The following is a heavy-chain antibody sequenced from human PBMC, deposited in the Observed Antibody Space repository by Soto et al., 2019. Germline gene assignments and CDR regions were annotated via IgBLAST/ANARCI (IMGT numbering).Heavy chain of an antibody. CDR2: INSDGSIT. Sequence: GGSLRLSCAASGFTFSSYWMHWVRQVPEKGLVWVSRINSDGSITNYADAVKGRFTISRDNVKNTLYLQMNSLRAEDTAVYYCVRYPRSVGGSYRPDYWGQGTLVTVSS. V-gene: IGHV3-74*01. CDR3: VRYPRSVGGSYRPDY. CDR1: GFTFSSYW. J-gene: IGHJ4*02. D-gene: IGHD3-16*02.